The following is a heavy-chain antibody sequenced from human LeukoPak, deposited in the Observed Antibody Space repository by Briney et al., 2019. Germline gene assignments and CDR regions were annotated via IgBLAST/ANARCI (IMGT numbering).Heavy chain of an antibody. Sequence: SETLSLTCTVSTDSISKSLYHWAWVRQPPGKGLEWIAEIYYQGNTYYNPSLSGRVTISVDTSKNQFSLQLNAVTAADTALYFCASVKLRYYYDTTGYFDSWGQGNPVTVSS. J-gene: IGHJ4*02. V-gene: IGHV4-39*07. CDR1: TDSISKSLYH. D-gene: IGHD3-22*01. CDR3: ASVKLRYYYDTTGYFDS. CDR2: IYYQGNT.